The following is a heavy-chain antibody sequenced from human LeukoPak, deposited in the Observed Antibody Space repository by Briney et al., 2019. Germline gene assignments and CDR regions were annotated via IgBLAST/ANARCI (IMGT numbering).Heavy chain of an antibody. CDR1: GGSISSGGYY. V-gene: IGHV4-30-2*01. D-gene: IGHD1-20*01. Sequence: SETLSLTCTVSGGSISSGGYYWSWLRQPPGKGLEWIGYIYHSGSTYYNPSLKSRVTISVDRSKNQFSLKLSSVTAADTAVYYCARLRAITGIDNWFDPWGQGTLVTVSS. J-gene: IGHJ5*02. CDR2: IYHSGST. CDR3: ARLRAITGIDNWFDP.